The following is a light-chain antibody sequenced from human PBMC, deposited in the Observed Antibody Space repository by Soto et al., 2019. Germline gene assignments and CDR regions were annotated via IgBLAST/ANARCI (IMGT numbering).Light chain of an antibody. CDR2: DAS. CDR3: QQRSNWPGT. V-gene: IGKV3-11*01. CDR1: QSVSSN. Sequence: DIVMTQSPATLSVSPGERATLSCRASQSVSSNLAWYQQKPGQAPRLLIYDASNRATGIPARFSGSGSGTDFTLTISSLEPEDFAVYYCQQRSNWPGTFGQGTKVDIK. J-gene: IGKJ1*01.